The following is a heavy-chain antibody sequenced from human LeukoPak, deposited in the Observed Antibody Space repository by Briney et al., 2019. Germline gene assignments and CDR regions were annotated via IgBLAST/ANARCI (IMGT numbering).Heavy chain of an antibody. Sequence: PGGSLRLSCAASGFTVSSNYMSWVRQAPGKGLKWVSTITTGDGNTYYADSVKGRFTVSRDDSKNTLYLQMNSLRAEDTAVYYCAQQLGYCGDGSCYFTYWGQGTLVTVSS. J-gene: IGHJ4*02. V-gene: IGHV3-23*01. CDR1: GFTVSSNY. CDR2: ITTGDGNT. D-gene: IGHD2-15*01. CDR3: AQQLGYCGDGSCYFTY.